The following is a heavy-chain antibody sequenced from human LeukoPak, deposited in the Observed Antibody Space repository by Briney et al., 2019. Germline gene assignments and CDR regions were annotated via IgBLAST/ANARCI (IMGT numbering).Heavy chain of an antibody. CDR3: VRGYPLGPYGMNV. CDR2: ISDSGGST. J-gene: IGHJ6*04. CDR1: GFPFSSYA. D-gene: IGHD5-18*01. V-gene: IGHV3-64D*09. Sequence: PGGSLRLSCSASGFPFSSYAMHWVRQAPGKGLEYVSAISDSGGSTYYADSVKGRFTISRDNSKNTLYLQMSSLKAEDTAVYFWVRGYPLGPYGMNVGGKGTTVTVSS.